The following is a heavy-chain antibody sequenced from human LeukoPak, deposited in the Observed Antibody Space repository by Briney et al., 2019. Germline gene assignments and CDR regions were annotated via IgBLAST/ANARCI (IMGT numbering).Heavy chain of an antibody. V-gene: IGHV1-69*05. Sequence: SVKVSCKASGGTFSSYPIIWVRQAPGQGLEWVGGIIPVFGTANYAQKLQGRVTITTDESPSIVYMEISSLRAEDTALYYCARAGCGNSSCYGSRGWFDPWGQGTLVTVSS. J-gene: IGHJ5*02. CDR3: ARAGCGNSSCYGSRGWFDP. CDR2: IIPVFGTA. CDR1: GGTFSSYP. D-gene: IGHD2-2*01.